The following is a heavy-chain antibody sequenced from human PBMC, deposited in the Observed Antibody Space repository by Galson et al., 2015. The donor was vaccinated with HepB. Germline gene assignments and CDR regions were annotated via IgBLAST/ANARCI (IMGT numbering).Heavy chain of an antibody. V-gene: IGHV3-30-3*01. CDR2: ISYDGSNK. J-gene: IGHJ4*02. Sequence: LRLSCAASGFTFSSYAMHWVRQAPGKGLEWVAVISYDGSNKYYADSVKGRFTISRDNSKNTLYLQMNSLRAEDTAVYYCARDYGALVVTAIPFDYWGQGTLVTVSS. CDR3: ARDYGALVVTAIPFDY. CDR1: GFTFSSYA. D-gene: IGHD2-21*02.